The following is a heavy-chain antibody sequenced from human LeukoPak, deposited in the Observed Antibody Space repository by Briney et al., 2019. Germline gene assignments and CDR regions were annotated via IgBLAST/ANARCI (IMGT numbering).Heavy chain of an antibody. CDR3: ARIIDDYSKLGDY. J-gene: IGHJ4*02. D-gene: IGHD4-11*01. Sequence: PGGSLRLSCAASGFTFSSYAMSWVRQAPGKGLEWVSAISGSGGSTYYADSVKGRFTISRDDAKSSVYLQMNSLRAEDTAVYYCARIIDDYSKLGDYWGQGTLVTVS. CDR2: ISGSGGST. CDR1: GFTFSSYA. V-gene: IGHV3-23*01.